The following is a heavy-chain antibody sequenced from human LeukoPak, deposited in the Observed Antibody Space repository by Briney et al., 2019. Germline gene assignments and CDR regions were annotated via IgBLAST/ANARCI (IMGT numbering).Heavy chain of an antibody. CDR1: GFIFSRYT. J-gene: IGHJ4*02. CDR3: AKADCSDIGCYVKDY. V-gene: IGHV3-23*01. CDR2: ISDSGRTT. D-gene: IGHD2-15*01. Sequence: HTGGSLRLSCAASGFIFSRYTMNWVRQAPGKSLEWVSAISDSGRTTLYADSVKGRFTISRDNSQNTLHLQMNRLRAEDTAVYYCAKADCSDIGCYVKDYWGQGTLVTVSS.